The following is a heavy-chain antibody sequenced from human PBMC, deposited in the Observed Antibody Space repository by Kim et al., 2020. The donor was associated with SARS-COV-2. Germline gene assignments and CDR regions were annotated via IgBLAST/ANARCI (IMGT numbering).Heavy chain of an antibody. CDR3: ARVEYYYDSSGYQERDY. V-gene: IGHV4-31*02. Sequence: LKSRVTISVDTSKNQFSLKLSSVTAADTAVYYCARVEYYYDSSGYQERDYWGQGTLVTVSS. D-gene: IGHD3-22*01. J-gene: IGHJ4*02.